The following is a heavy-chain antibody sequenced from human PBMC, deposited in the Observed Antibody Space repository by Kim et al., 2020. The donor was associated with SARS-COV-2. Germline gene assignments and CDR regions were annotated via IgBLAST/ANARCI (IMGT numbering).Heavy chain of an antibody. CDR1: GFTFSDYY. D-gene: IGHD3-16*01. CDR2: ITSSSDYI. Sequence: GGSLRLSCAPSGFTFSDYYMSWIRQAPGKGLEWVSYITSSSDYINYADSVKGRFTISRDNAKNSLYLEMNSLRAEDTALYYCARVGQGMGEAFDHWGQGTLVTVSS. V-gene: IGHV3-11*05. J-gene: IGHJ4*02. CDR3: ARVGQGMGEAFDH.